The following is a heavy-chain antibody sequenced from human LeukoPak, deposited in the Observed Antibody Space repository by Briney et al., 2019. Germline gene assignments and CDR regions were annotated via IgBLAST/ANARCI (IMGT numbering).Heavy chain of an antibody. Sequence: GGSLRLSCAASGFTFDDYAMHWVRQAPGKGPEWVSGISWNSGSIGYADSVEGRFTISRDNAKNSLYLQMNSLRAEDTAMYYCAKDRGIFGVDNYDMDVWGQGTTVTVSS. V-gene: IGHV3-9*01. D-gene: IGHD3-3*01. CDR1: GFTFDDYA. J-gene: IGHJ6*02. CDR3: AKDRGIFGVDNYDMDV. CDR2: ISWNSGSI.